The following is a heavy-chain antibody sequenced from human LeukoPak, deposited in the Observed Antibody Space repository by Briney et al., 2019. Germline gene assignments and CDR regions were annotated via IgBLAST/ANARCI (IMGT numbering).Heavy chain of an antibody. CDR3: ARVGTSRYFDV. V-gene: IGHV4-30-2*01. CDR2: IYHSGST. D-gene: IGHD2-2*01. J-gene: IGHJ6*02. Sequence: SQTLSLTCAVSGGFISSGGYSWSWIRQPPGKGLEWIGYIYHSGSTYYNPSLKSRVTISVDRSKNQFSLKLSSVTAADTAVYYCARVGTSRYFDVWGQGTTVTVSS. CDR1: GGFISSGGYS.